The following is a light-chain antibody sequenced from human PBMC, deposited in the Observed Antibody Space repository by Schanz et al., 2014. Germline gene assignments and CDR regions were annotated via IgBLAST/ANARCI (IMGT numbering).Light chain of an antibody. CDR1: SSDVGGYNY. CDR3: FSYAGSGLYV. V-gene: IGLV2-14*03. Sequence: QSVLTQPASVSGSPGQSITISCTGTSSDVGGYNYVSWHQQHPGKAPKLMIYDVSNRPSGVSNRFSGSKSGNTASLTISGLQAEDEADYYCFSYAGSGLYVFGTGTKLTVL. CDR2: DVS. J-gene: IGLJ1*01.